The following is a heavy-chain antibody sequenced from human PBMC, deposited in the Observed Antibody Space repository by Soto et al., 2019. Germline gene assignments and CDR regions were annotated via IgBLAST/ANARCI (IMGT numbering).Heavy chain of an antibody. Sequence: ASVKVSCKASGYTFTSYGISWVRQAPGQGLEWMGWISAYNGNTNYAQKLQGRVTMTTDTSTSTAYMGLRSLRSDDTAVYYCARADLMVRGVIITLNWFDPWGQGTLVTVSS. D-gene: IGHD3-10*01. V-gene: IGHV1-18*01. CDR3: ARADLMVRGVIITLNWFDP. CDR2: ISAYNGNT. J-gene: IGHJ5*02. CDR1: GYTFTSYG.